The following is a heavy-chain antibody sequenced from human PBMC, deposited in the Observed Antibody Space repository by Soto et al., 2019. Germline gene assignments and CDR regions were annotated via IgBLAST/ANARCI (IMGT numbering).Heavy chain of an antibody. CDR1: GFTGSSNC. CDR3: AKDTYYHDSTGLYVFDY. Sequence: GGSLRVCCAAAGFTGSSNCMSWVRQTPGKGLEWVSIIYGGGDTYYADSVRGRFTISRENSKSTLYLQMNSLRPEDTAVYYCAKDTYYHDSTGLYVFDYWGQGTPVTVSS. D-gene: IGHD3-22*01. CDR2: IYGGGDT. J-gene: IGHJ4*02. V-gene: IGHV3-53*05.